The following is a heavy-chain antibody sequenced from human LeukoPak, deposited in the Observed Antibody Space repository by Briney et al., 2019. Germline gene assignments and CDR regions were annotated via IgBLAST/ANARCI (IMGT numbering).Heavy chain of an antibody. CDR3: ARGALGLIPFDY. CDR1: GYTFTSYG. CDR2: MNPNSGNT. V-gene: IGHV1-8*02. J-gene: IGHJ4*02. D-gene: IGHD2-21*01. Sequence: ASVKVSCKASGYTFTSYGINWVRQATGQGLEWMGWMNPNSGNTGYAQKFQGRVTMTRNTSISTAYMELSSLRSEDTAVYYCARGALGLIPFDYWGQGTLVTVSS.